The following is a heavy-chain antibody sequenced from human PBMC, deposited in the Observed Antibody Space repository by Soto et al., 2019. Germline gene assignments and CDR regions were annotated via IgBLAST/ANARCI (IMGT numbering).Heavy chain of an antibody. J-gene: IGHJ4*02. V-gene: IGHV4-30-2*01. CDR3: ARSSQYSYDSSEGNFDS. Sequence: SETLSLTCAVSGGSISSGGYSWSWIRQPPGKGLEWIGYIYHTGSTNYNPSLKSRVTISVDKSKNQFSLKLSSVTAADTAVYYCARSSQYSYDSSEGNFDSWGRGTLVTVSS. D-gene: IGHD3-22*01. CDR1: GGSISSGGYS. CDR2: IYHTGST.